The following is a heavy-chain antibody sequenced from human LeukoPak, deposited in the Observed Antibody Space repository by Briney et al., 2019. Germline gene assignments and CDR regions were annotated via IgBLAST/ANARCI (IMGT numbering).Heavy chain of an antibody. CDR2: IYYSGST. CDR3: ARAYPAATFDY. V-gene: IGHV4-59*01. Sequence: SETLSLTRTVSGGSISSYYWSWIRQPPGKGLEWIGYIYYSGSTNYNPSLKSRVTISVDTSKNQFSLKLSSVTAADTAVYYCARAYPAATFDYWGQGTLVTVSS. J-gene: IGHJ4*02. D-gene: IGHD2-2*01. CDR1: GGSISSYY.